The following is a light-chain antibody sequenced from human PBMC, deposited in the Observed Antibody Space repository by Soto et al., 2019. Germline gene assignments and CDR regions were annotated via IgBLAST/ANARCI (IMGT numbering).Light chain of an antibody. CDR2: KAS. CDR3: QQYSSYYT. J-gene: IGKJ2*01. V-gene: IGKV1-5*03. CDR1: QSISNW. Sequence: DIQMTQTPSTLSASLGDRVTITCRASQSISNWLAWYQQKPGKAPKLLIYKASTLETRVPSRFSGSGSGTHFTLTITSLQPDDFATYYCQQYSSYYTFGQGTKVDIK.